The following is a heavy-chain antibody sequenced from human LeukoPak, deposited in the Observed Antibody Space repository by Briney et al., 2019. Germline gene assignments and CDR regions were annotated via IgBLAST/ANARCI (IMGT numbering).Heavy chain of an antibody. CDR1: GFIFDDYA. Sequence: GGSLRLSCAASGFIFDDYAMHWVRQAPGKGPEWVSGISWNSGSIAYADSVKGRFTISRDNAKNSLYLQMNSLRAEDMALYYCAKDVSLGYCSGGSCSAHFDYWGQGTLVTVSS. J-gene: IGHJ4*02. CDR2: ISWNSGSI. D-gene: IGHD2-15*01. V-gene: IGHV3-9*03. CDR3: AKDVSLGYCSGGSCSAHFDY.